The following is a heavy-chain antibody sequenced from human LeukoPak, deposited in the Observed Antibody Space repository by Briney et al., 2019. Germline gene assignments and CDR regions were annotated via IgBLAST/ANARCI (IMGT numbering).Heavy chain of an antibody. V-gene: IGHV5-51*01. CDR1: GYNFTNYW. Sequence: KYGESLKISCKGSGYNFTNYWIGWVRQMPGKGLEWMGIIYPGDSDTRYSPSIQGPVTISADRSINTAYLQWSSLKASDTAMYYCARASLRLLWFGELSSGGIDYWGQGTLVTVSS. D-gene: IGHD3-10*01. CDR2: IYPGDSDT. J-gene: IGHJ4*02. CDR3: ARASLRLLWFGELSSGGIDY.